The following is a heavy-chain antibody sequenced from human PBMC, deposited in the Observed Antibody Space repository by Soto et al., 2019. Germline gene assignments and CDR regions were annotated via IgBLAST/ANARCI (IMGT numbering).Heavy chain of an antibody. CDR3: SRGLGGSYFIAY. CDR1: GFNFSDYY. CDR2: ISTNSRYI. D-gene: IGHD3-10*01. V-gene: IGHV3-11*06. J-gene: IGHJ4*02. Sequence: QVQLVESGGGLVKPGGSLRLSCAVSGFNFSDYYMTWIRQAPGKGLEWISYISTNSRYIKYADSIKGRFTISRDNAKSSLSLQMNSLRAEGTGIYDGSRGLGGSYFIAYWGEGTLVTVSS.